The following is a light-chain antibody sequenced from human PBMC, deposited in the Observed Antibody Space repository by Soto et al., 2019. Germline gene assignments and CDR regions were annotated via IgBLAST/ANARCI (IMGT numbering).Light chain of an antibody. CDR3: QSYDSSLSGYV. Sequence: QSVLTQPPSVSGAPGQRVTISCTGSSSNIGAGYDVHWYQQLPGTAPKLLIYDNNNRPSGVPDRFSGSKSGTSASLAITGLQAEDEAVYYCQSYDSSLSGYVFGTGTKVTVL. V-gene: IGLV1-40*01. CDR1: SSNIGAGYD. CDR2: DNN. J-gene: IGLJ1*01.